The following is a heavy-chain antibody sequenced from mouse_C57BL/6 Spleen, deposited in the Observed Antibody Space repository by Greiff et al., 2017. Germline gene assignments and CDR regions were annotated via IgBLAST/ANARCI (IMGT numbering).Heavy chain of an antibody. Sequence: VQLKESGPVLVKPGASVKMSCKASGYTFTDYYMNWVKQSHGKSLEWIGVINPYNGGTSYNQKFKGKATLTVDKSSSTAYMELNSLTSEDSAVYYCARYGDYGSSWYFDVWGTGTTVTVSS. J-gene: IGHJ1*03. CDR3: ARYGDYGSSWYFDV. V-gene: IGHV1-19*01. D-gene: IGHD1-1*01. CDR2: INPYNGGT. CDR1: GYTFTDYY.